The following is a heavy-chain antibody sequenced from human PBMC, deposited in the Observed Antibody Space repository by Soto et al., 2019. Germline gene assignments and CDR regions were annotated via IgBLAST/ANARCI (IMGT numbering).Heavy chain of an antibody. Sequence: QVQLVQSGAEVKKPGASVKISCKTSGFTFTSYFNHWVRQAPGQGLEWMGMINPSGGITSFAQKFQGRVTMTRDTSPSTVYMELSDLRSEDTAVYYCARDPARQNWGPVFDYWGQGTLVTVSS. CDR1: GFTFTSYF. J-gene: IGHJ4*02. D-gene: IGHD7-27*01. CDR2: INPSGGIT. V-gene: IGHV1-46*01. CDR3: ARDPARQNWGPVFDY.